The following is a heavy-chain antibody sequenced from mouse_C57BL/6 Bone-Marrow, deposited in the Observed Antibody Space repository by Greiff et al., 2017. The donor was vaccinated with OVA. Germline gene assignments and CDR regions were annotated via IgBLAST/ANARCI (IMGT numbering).Heavy chain of an antibody. D-gene: IGHD1-1*01. V-gene: IGHV5-12*01. CDR3: ARRGVVEGDYAMDY. J-gene: IGHJ4*01. CDR1: GFTFSDYY. CDR2: ISNGGGST. Sequence: EVKLMESGGGLVQPGGSLKLSCAASGFTFSDYYMYWVRQTPEKRLEWVAYISNGGGSTYYPDTVKGRFTISRDNAKNTLYLQMSRLKSEDTAMYYGARRGVVEGDYAMDYWGQGTSVTVSS.